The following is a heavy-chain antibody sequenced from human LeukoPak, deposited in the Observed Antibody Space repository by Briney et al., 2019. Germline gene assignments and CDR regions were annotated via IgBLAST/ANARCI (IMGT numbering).Heavy chain of an antibody. J-gene: IGHJ4*02. CDR2: INPNSGGT. CDR1: GYTLTDYY. V-gene: IGHV1-2*06. CDR3: ARVGYYESSGYYEY. D-gene: IGHD3-22*01. Sequence: ASVKVSCKASGYTLTDYYMHWVRQAPGQGLEWMGRINPNSGGTNYAQKFQGRVTMTRDTSISTVYMELSKLRSDDTAVYYCARVGYYESSGYYEYWGQGTLVTVSS.